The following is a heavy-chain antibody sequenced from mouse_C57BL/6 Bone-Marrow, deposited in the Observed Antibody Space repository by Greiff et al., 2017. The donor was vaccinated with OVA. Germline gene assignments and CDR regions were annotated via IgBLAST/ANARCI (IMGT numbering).Heavy chain of an antibody. CDR3: ARMGPTVVAFDY. J-gene: IGHJ2*01. Sequence: VQLQESGPGLVQPSQSLSLTCPVSGFSLTSYGVHWVRQSPGKGLEWLGVIWSGGSTDYNAAFISRLSISKDNSKSQVYVKMNSLQAEDTAIYYCARMGPTVVAFDYWGQGTTLTVSS. D-gene: IGHD1-1*01. V-gene: IGHV2-2*01. CDR2: IWSGGST. CDR1: GFSLTSYG.